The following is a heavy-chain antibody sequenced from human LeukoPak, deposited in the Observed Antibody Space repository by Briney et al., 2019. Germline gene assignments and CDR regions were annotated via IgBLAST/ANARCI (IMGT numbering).Heavy chain of an antibody. CDR1: GGSISSYY. D-gene: IGHD1-7*01. V-gene: IGHV4-59*07. CDR3: ARVGDWNYLVY. J-gene: IGHJ4*02. Sequence: PSDTLSLTCTVSGGSISSYYWSWIRQVPGKGLEWIGYIYYTGGTNYNPSLKSRVTISVDTPKNQFSLKLRSVSAADTAVYYCARVGDWNYLVYWGQGTLVTVSS. CDR2: IYYTGGT.